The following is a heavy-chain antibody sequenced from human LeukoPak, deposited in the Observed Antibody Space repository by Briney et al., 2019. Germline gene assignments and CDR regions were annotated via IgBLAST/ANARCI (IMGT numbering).Heavy chain of an antibody. J-gene: IGHJ4*02. V-gene: IGHV4-61*02. CDR1: GGSISSGSYY. Sequence: SQTLSLTCTVSGGSISSGSYYWSWIRQPAGKGLGWIGRIYTSGSTNYNPSLKSRVTISVDTSKNQFSLKLSSVTAADTAVYYCARERLYDSSGYYYLYYFDYWGQGTLVTVSS. CDR3: ARERLYDSSGYYYLYYFDY. CDR2: IYTSGST. D-gene: IGHD3-22*01.